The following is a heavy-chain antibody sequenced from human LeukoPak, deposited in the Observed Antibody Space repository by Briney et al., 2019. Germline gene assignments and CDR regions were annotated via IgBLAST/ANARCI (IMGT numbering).Heavy chain of an antibody. CDR2: INHSGST. CDR1: GGSFSGYY. V-gene: IGHV4-34*01. D-gene: IGHD2-2*01. CDR3: ASLGYCSSTSCRKPPAGGAFDI. Sequence: PSETLSLTCAVYGGSFSGYYWSWIRQPPGKGLEWIGEINHSGSTNYNPSLKSRVTISVDTSKNQFSLKLSSVTAADTAVYYCASLGYCSSTSCRKPPAGGAFDIWGQGTMVTVSS. J-gene: IGHJ3*02.